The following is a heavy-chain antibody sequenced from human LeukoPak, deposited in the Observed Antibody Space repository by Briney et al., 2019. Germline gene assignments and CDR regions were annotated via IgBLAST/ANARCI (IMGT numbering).Heavy chain of an antibody. D-gene: IGHD4-17*01. CDR3: ASTVIKDSYYYMEF. V-gene: IGHV3-53*01. Sequence: GGSLRLSCAASGFSVSSTYMSWVRQAPGKGLEWVSVKKTDGSTHYADSVRGRFTIARDNSKNSLFLQMNNLRAADTAVYYCASTVIKDSYYYMEFWGKGTTVTISS. J-gene: IGHJ6*03. CDR2: KKTDGST. CDR1: GFSVSSTY.